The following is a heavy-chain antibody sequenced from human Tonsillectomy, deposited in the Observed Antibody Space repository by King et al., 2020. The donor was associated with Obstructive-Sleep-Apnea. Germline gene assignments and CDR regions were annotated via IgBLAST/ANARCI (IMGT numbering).Heavy chain of an antibody. CDR1: GASIRSGGYY. V-gene: IGHV4-31*03. CDR2: IHSSGGT. CDR3: ARDRGGYSGPGGMDV. J-gene: IGHJ6*02. D-gene: IGHD5-12*01. Sequence: VQLQESGPGLVKPSQTLSLTCSVSGASIRSGGYYWSWIRHHPGKGLEWLGYIHSSGGTNDNPSLRSRITLSIDLSNNQFSLKLTSVTAADPAVYYCARDRGGYSGPGGMDVWGQGTTVTVSS.